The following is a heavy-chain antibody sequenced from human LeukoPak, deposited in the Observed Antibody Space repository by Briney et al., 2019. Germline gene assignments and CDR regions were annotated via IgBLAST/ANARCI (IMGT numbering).Heavy chain of an antibody. V-gene: IGHV3-13*01. CDR3: ARGGDIIGFGEPTYFDL. J-gene: IGHJ2*01. Sequence: QPGGSLRLSCAASGFTFSSYDMHWVRQAIGKGLEWVSAIGTAGDTYYPGSVKGRFTISRENAKNSLYLQMNSLRAGDTAVYYCARGGDIIGFGEPTYFDLWGRGTLVTVSS. CDR2: IGTAGDT. D-gene: IGHD3-10*01. CDR1: GFTFSSYD.